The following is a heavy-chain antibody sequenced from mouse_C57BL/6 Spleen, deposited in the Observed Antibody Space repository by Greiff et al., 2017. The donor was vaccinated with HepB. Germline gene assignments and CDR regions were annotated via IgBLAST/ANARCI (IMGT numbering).Heavy chain of an antibody. CDR3: ARGYYGSSYDAMDY. CDR1: GYTFTSYW. D-gene: IGHD1-1*01. J-gene: IGHJ4*01. V-gene: IGHV1-55*01. Sequence: VQLQQPGAELVKPGASVKMSCKASGYTFTSYWITWVKQRPGQGLEWIGDIYPGSGSTNYNEKFKSKATLTVDTSSSTAYMQLSSLTSEDSAVSYCARGYYGSSYDAMDYWGQGTSVTVSS. CDR2: IYPGSGST.